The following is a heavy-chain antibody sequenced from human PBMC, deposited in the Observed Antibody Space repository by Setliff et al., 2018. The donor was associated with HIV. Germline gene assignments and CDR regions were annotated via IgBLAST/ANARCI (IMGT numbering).Heavy chain of an antibody. CDR3: ARDPAPSSSASYFQH. Sequence: RASVKVSCKASGYTFTSYYMHWVRQAPGQGLEWMGIINPSSGSTTYAQKFQGRVTMTRDTSTSTAYMELSSLRSEDTAVYYCARDPAPSSSASYFQHWGQGTPVTVSS. CDR1: GYTFTSYY. CDR2: INPSSGST. V-gene: IGHV1-46*01. D-gene: IGHD6-6*01. J-gene: IGHJ1*01.